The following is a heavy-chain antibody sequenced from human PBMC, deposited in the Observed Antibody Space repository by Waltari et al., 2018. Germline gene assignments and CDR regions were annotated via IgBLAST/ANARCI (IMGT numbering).Heavy chain of an antibody. CDR3: TRGSTYYDFWSGDY. V-gene: IGHV3-49*05. CDR2: IRSKSYGGTT. Sequence: EVQLVESGGGLVKPGRSLRLSCTASGFTFGDYSMSWFRQAPGKGLEWVGFIRSKSYGGTTEYAASVKGRFTISRDDSKSIAYLQMNSLKTEDAAVYYCTRGSTYYDFWSGDYWGQGTLVTVSS. CDR1: GFTFGDYS. D-gene: IGHD3-3*01. J-gene: IGHJ4*02.